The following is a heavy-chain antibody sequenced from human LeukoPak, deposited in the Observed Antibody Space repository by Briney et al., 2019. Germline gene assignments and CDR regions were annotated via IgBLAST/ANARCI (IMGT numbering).Heavy chain of an antibody. V-gene: IGHV3-23*01. CDR2: ISDTGGGT. CDR1: RFTFSSYG. J-gene: IGHJ6*02. CDR3: AKEMLRGYYYYGMDV. D-gene: IGHD3-10*01. Sequence: GGSLRLSCAASRFTFSSYGMTWVRQAPGKGLEWVSTISDTGGGTFYADSVRGRFTISRDNSQNTLFLQMNRLRADDTAIYYCAKEMLRGYYYYGMDVWGQGTTVTVSS.